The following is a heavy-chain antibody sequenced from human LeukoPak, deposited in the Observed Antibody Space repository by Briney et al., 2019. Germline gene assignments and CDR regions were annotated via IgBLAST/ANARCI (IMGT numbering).Heavy chain of an antibody. CDR2: SNHSGST. CDR1: GGSFSGYY. CDR3: ARAPRRSLGGSTSCYLCLSSYYYGMDV. D-gene: IGHD2-2*01. V-gene: IGHV4-34*01. J-gene: IGHJ6*02. Sequence: TSETLALTCAVYGGSFSGYYWSWIRQPPGKGLEWMGASNHSGSTTYNPSLKSSVTIPLVTSKNQFSLKLSSVPVADTAVYYCARAPRRSLGGSTSCYLCLSSYYYGMDVWGQGTTVTVSS.